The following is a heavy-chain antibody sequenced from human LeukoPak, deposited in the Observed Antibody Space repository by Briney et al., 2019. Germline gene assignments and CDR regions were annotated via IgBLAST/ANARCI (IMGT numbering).Heavy chain of an antibody. CDR1: GYTFTSYA. CDR3: ARGEEYSSGWYGGYYFDY. CDR2: INAGNGNT. Sequence: ASVKVSCKASGYTFTSYAMHWVRQAPGQRLEWMGWINAGNGNTKYSQEFQGRVTITRDTSASTAYMELSSLRSEDMAVYYCARGEEYSSGWYGGYYFDYWGQGTLVTVSS. J-gene: IGHJ4*02. D-gene: IGHD6-19*01. V-gene: IGHV1-3*03.